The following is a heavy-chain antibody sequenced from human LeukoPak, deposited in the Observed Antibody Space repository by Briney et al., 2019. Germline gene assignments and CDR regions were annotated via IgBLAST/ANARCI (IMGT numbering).Heavy chain of an antibody. Sequence: GGSLRLSCAASGFTFSNYAMSWVRQAPGKGLEWVSGIRGSAGGTYYADSVKGRFTISRDNSQNTLYLQMNSLRAEDTAVYYCAKGLRRDAFDIWGQGTMVTVSS. J-gene: IGHJ3*02. V-gene: IGHV3-23*01. CDR3: AKGLRRDAFDI. CDR2: IRGSAGGT. CDR1: GFTFSNYA.